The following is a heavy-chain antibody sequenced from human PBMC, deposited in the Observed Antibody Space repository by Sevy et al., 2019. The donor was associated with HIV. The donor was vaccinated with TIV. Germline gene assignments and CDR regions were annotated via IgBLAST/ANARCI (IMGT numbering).Heavy chain of an antibody. CDR1: GFTFTDYY. D-gene: IGHD2-21*01. V-gene: IGHV3-11*01. CDR3: SRGVISPVADV. CDR2: ITVTGITI. Sequence: GGSLRRSCAASGFTFTDYYMSWIRQAPGKGLEWVSYITVTGITIYYADSVKGRFTISRDNAKNSLYLQMNSLRAEDTAVYYCSRGVISPVADVWGQGTTVTVSS. J-gene: IGHJ6*02.